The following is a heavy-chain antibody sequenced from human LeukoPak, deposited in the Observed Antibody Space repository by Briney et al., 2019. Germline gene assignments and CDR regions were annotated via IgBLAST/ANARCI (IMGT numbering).Heavy chain of an antibody. D-gene: IGHD6-19*01. Sequence: GGSLRLSCAASGFTVSNNYMSWVRQAPGKGLDCVSVIYSDDSSYYADSVKGRFTISRDNSKNTLYLQMSSLRAEDTAVYYCARDPSSGWYPKYFQHWGQGTLVTVSS. CDR1: GFTVSNNY. CDR2: IYSDDSS. J-gene: IGHJ1*01. V-gene: IGHV3-53*01. CDR3: ARDPSSGWYPKYFQH.